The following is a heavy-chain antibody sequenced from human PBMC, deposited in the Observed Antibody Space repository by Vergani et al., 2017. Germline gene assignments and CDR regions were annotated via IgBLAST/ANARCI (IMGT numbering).Heavy chain of an antibody. CDR3: ARHIDYDFWSGYRERDV. CDR2: IYYIGST. J-gene: IGHJ6*04. D-gene: IGHD3-3*01. Sequence: QLQLQESGPGLVKPSETLSLTCTVSGGSISSSSYYWGWIRQPPGKGLEWIGSIYYIGSTYYNPSLKSRVTISVDTSKNQFSLKLSSVTAADTAVYYCARHIDYDFWSGYRERDVWGKGTTVTVSS. V-gene: IGHV4-39*01. CDR1: GGSISSSSYY.